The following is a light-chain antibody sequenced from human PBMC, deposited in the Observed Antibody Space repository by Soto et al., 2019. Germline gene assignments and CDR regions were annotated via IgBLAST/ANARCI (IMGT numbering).Light chain of an antibody. J-gene: IGKJ4*01. CDR1: HAISKY. CDR2: AAS. Sequence: DIQMTQSPSSLSASVGDRVTITCRARHAISKYLAWYQQKPGKVPKLLIYAASTLQSGVPSRFSGSGSATDFTLTISSLQPDDLETYYCQKYATAHLNFGRGTKVDI. CDR3: QKYATAHLN. V-gene: IGKV1-27*01.